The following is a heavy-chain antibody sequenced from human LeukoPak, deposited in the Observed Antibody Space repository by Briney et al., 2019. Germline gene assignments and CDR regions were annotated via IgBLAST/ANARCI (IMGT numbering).Heavy chain of an antibody. CDR3: ARDAQLRFLEWSYYFDY. CDR1: GFTVSSNY. V-gene: IGHV3-30-3*01. CDR2: ISYDGSNK. J-gene: IGHJ4*02. D-gene: IGHD3-3*01. Sequence: GGSLRLSCAASGFTVSSNYMSWVRQAPGKGLEWVAVISYDGSNKYYADSVKGRFTISRDNSKNTLYLQMNSLRAEDTAVYYCARDAQLRFLEWSYYFDYWGQGTLVTVSS.